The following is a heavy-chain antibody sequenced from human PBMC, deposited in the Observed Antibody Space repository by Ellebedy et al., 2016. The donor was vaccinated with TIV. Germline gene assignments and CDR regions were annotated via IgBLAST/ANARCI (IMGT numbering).Heavy chain of an antibody. D-gene: IGHD6-13*01. J-gene: IGHJ3*01. CDR2: VYPGDSDT. Sequence: GESLKISCKASGYSFRSYWIGWVRQMPGKGLEWMGIVYPGDSDTRYSPSFQGQVTISADKSITTAYLQWSSLKASDTAMYYCARQGLDGSSHDAFDLWGQGTMVNVSS. CDR3: ARQGLDGSSHDAFDL. V-gene: IGHV5-51*01. CDR1: GYSFRSYW.